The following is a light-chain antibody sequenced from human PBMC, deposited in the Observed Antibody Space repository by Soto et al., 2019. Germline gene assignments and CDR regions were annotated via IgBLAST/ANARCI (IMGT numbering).Light chain of an antibody. CDR2: TAS. V-gene: IGKV1-39*01. Sequence: DIQVTKSQSSLSASIGDRVTISCRSSQPICDSLHWYQQKSGSPPKLLIYTASTLHTGVPFRFAGSGSGSDFTLTITDLQPEDSATYYCQRGYDRPRTFGQGNKLEI. CDR1: QPICDS. CDR3: QRGYDRPRT. J-gene: IGKJ2*01.